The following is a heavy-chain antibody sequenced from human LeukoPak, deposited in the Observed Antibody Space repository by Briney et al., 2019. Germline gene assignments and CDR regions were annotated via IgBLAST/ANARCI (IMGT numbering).Heavy chain of an antibody. CDR2: INPSGGST. Sequence: ASVKVSCKASGYTLTSYYMHWVRQAPGQGLEWMGIINPSGGSTSYAQKFQGRVTMTRDMSTSTVYMELSSLRSEDTAVHYCASHTPLGYYYYMDVWGKGTTVTVSS. D-gene: IGHD5-18*01. CDR3: ASHTPLGYYYYMDV. CDR1: GYTLTSYY. V-gene: IGHV1-46*01. J-gene: IGHJ6*03.